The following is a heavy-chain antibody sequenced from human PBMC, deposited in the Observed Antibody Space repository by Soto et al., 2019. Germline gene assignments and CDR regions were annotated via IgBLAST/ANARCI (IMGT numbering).Heavy chain of an antibody. D-gene: IGHD2-15*01. J-gene: IGHJ4*02. CDR2: IRQDGSLR. Sequence: EVQLEESGGGLVQPGGSLRLSCTASKFFISNYWMSWVRQAPGKGLEWVANIRQDGSLRRHVDTVKGRFNISSDNGENSVYLQMTSLRADDTAVYYCTSARSSVEPGGFVEYWGQGTLVTVSS. V-gene: IGHV3-7*03. CDR1: KFFISNYW. CDR3: TSARSSVEPGGFVEY.